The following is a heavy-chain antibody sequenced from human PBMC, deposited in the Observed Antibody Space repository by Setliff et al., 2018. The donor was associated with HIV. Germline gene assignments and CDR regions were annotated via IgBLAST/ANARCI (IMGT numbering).Heavy chain of an antibody. D-gene: IGHD7-27*01. V-gene: IGHV4-34*01. J-gene: IGHJ5*02. CDR3: ARGPRWGISLQRDPWFDP. CDR1: ADSFSGFY. Sequence: SETLSLTCGVYADSFSGFYWSWIRHVPGKGLEWIGEINHSGDTNYNPSLRRRVTISVDTSKSQISLNLTSVTAADTGVYYCARGPRWGISLQRDPWFDPWGQGTRVTVPQ. CDR2: INHSGDT.